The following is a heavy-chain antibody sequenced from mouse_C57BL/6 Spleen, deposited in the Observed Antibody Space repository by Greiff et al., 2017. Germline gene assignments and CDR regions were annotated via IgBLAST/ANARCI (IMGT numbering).Heavy chain of an antibody. Sequence: VQLQQSGAELVRPGTSVKVSCKASGYAFTNYLIEWVKQRPGQGLEWIGVINPGSGGTNYNEKFKGKATLTADKSSSTAYMQLSSLPSEDSAVYFCARFGAGAHLFDYWGQGTTLTVSS. CDR3: ARFGAGAHLFDY. J-gene: IGHJ2*01. CDR1: GYAFTNYL. V-gene: IGHV1-54*01. D-gene: IGHD3-3*01. CDR2: INPGSGGT.